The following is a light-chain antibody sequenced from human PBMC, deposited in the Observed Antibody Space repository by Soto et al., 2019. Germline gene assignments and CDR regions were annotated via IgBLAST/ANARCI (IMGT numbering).Light chain of an antibody. CDR3: QQSYSTPRT. CDR1: QRISTH. Sequence: DIQMSQSPSSLSASVGDRVTIARRASQRISTHLNWYQQKPGKAPNLLIYAAYNLQSGLPSRFSGSGSGTDFTPTISSLQPEDFATYYCQQSYSTPRTFGQGTKVDIK. J-gene: IGKJ1*01. CDR2: AAY. V-gene: IGKV1-39*01.